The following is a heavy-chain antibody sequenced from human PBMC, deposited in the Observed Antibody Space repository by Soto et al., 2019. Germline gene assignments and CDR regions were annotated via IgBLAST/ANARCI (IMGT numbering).Heavy chain of an antibody. D-gene: IGHD3-22*01. CDR1: GGSISSYY. CDR2: IYYSGST. CDR3: ASGAYYYDSSGYSPYYFDY. Sequence: SETLSLTCTVSGGSISSYYWSWIRQPPGKGLEWIGYIYYSGSTNYNPSLKSRVTISVDTSKNQFSLKLSSVTAADTAVYYCASGAYYYDSSGYSPYYFDYWGQGTLVTVSS. V-gene: IGHV4-59*01. J-gene: IGHJ4*02.